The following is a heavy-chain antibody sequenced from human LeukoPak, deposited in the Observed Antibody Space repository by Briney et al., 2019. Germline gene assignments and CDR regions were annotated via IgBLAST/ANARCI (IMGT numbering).Heavy chain of an antibody. V-gene: IGHV1-2*02. J-gene: IGHJ4*02. CDR2: INPNSGGT. CDR1: GYTLTGYY. D-gene: IGHD4-17*01. Sequence: PGASVKVSCKASGYTLTGYYMHWVRQAPGQGLEWMGWINPNSGGTNYAQKFQGRVTMTRDTSISTAYMELSRLRSDDTAVYYCARDQRDYGDFHIDYWGQGTLVTVSS. CDR3: ARDQRDYGDFHIDY.